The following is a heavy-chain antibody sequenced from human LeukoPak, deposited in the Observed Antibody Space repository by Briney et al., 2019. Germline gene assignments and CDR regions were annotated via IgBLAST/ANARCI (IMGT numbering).Heavy chain of an antibody. CDR1: GGSISSYH. CDR2: IYRSGNT. V-gene: IGHV4-4*07. D-gene: IGHD3-10*01. CDR3: ARASSGNYYYFDT. J-gene: IGHJ4*02. Sequence: PSEILSLTCTVSGGSISSYHWSWIRQPAGKGLEWIGRIYRSGNTNYSPSLKSRVTMSVDTSKNQFSLKLSSVTAADTALYYCARASSGNYYYFDTWGRGTLVSVSS.